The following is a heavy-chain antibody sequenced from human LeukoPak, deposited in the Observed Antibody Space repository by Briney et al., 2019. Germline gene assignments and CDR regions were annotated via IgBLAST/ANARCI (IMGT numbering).Heavy chain of an antibody. CDR2: MYHSGST. CDR1: GYSISSGYY. J-gene: IGHJ5*02. Sequence: PSETLSLTCTVSGYSISSGYYWGWIRQPPGKGLEWIGSMYHSGSTYYNPSLRSRVTISVDTSKNQISLNLRSVTAADTAVYYCARVPGPNWFDPWGQGTLVTVSS. CDR3: ARVPGPNWFDP. V-gene: IGHV4-38-2*02.